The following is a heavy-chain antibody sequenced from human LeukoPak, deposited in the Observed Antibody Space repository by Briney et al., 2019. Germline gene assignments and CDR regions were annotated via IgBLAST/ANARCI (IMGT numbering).Heavy chain of an antibody. D-gene: IGHD2-8*01. J-gene: IGHJ4*02. CDR3: AKDGIYCTNGVCLYYFDY. CDR1: GFTFSSYA. Sequence: PGGSLRLSCAASGFTFSSYAMSWVRQAPGKGLEWVSAISGSGGSTHYADSVKGRFTISRDNSKNTLYLQMNSLRAEDTAVYYCAKDGIYCTNGVCLYYFDYWGQGTLVTVSS. CDR2: ISGSGGST. V-gene: IGHV3-23*01.